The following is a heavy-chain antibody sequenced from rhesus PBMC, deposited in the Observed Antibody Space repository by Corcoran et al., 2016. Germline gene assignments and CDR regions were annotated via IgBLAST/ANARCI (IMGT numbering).Heavy chain of an antibody. CDR1: GASISSYW. CDR2: NNGNSVRT. Sequence: QVQLQESGPGLVKPSETLSLTCTVSGASISSYWWSWIRQPPGKGLEWIWENNGNSVRTTHHPHPQGPVHHSRGHAKTRFPLDRTSGAPADSAVDFRATNDLRSPVYQWGQGVLVT. D-gene: IGHD1-32*01. J-gene: IGHJ4*01. V-gene: IGHV4-80*01. CDR3: ATNDLRSPVYQ.